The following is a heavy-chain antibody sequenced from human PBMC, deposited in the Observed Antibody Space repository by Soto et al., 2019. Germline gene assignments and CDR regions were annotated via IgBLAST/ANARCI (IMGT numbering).Heavy chain of an antibody. CDR2: IYYSGST. V-gene: IGHV4-61*01. J-gene: IGHJ4*02. CDR3: ARGGATVTT. CDR1: GGSVSSGSYY. Sequence: QVQLQESGPGLVKPSETLSLTCTVSGGSVSSGSYYWSWIRQPPGKGLEWIGYIYYSGSTNYNPSLKSRVTLSVDTSKNQFSLKLSSVTAADTAVYYCARGGATVTTWGQGTLVTGSS. D-gene: IGHD4-17*01.